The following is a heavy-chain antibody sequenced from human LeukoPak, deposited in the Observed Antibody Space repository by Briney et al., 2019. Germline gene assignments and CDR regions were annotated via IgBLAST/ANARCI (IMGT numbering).Heavy chain of an antibody. CDR3: ARLYSSSWSDAFDI. CDR1: GGSFSGYY. CDR2: INHSGST. Sequence: SETLSLTCAVYGGSFSGYYWSWIRQPPGKGLEWIGEINHSGSTNYNPSLKSRVTISVDTPKNQFSLKLSSVTAADTAVYYCARLYSSSWSDAFDIWGQGTMVTVSS. V-gene: IGHV4-34*01. J-gene: IGHJ3*02. D-gene: IGHD6-13*01.